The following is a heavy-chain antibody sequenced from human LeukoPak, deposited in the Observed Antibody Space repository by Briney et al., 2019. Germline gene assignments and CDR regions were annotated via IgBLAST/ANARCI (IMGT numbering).Heavy chain of an antibody. V-gene: IGHV1-8*01. CDR2: MNPNSGNT. Sequence: ASVKVSCKASGYTFTSYDINWVRQATGQGLEWMGWMNPNSGNTGYAQKFQGRVTMTRNTSISTAYMELGSLRSDDTAVYYCATEETTVTPYYYYYYGMDVWGQGTTVTVSS. D-gene: IGHD4-4*01. J-gene: IGHJ6*02. CDR3: ATEETTVTPYYYYYYGMDV. CDR1: GYTFTSYD.